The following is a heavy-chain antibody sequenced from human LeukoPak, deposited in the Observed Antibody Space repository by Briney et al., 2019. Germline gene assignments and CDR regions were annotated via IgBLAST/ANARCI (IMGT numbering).Heavy chain of an antibody. CDR1: GFTFSSYW. Sequence: GGSLRLSCAASGFTFSSYWMNWVRQAPGKGLEWLANIRQDGSDKCYVDSVKGRFTISRDNAENSLYLQMDSLRAEDTAVYYCARDYFPSGSFDYWGQGTLVTVSA. D-gene: IGHD3-10*01. CDR3: ARDYFPSGSFDY. CDR2: IRQDGSDK. J-gene: IGHJ4*02. V-gene: IGHV3-7*01.